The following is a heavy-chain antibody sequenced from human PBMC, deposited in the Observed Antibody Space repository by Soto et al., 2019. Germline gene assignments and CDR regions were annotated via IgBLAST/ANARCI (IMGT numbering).Heavy chain of an antibody. J-gene: IGHJ4*02. CDR1: AYTLLNYY. CDR2: ISRSGDST. V-gene: IGHV1-46*01. D-gene: IGHD2-2*01. Sequence: WASVKVSCKASAYTLLNYYIHWVRQAPGQGLEWMGIISRSGDSTTYAQKFQGRVTVTRDTSTSTVYMELSGLRSDDTAVYYCARVPDYWGQGILVTVSS. CDR3: ARVPDY.